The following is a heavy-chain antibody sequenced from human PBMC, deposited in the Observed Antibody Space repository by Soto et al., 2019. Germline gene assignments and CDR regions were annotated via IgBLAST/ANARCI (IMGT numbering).Heavy chain of an antibody. V-gene: IGHV5-51*01. Sequence: GESLKISCKGSGYSFTSYWIGWVRQMPGKGLEWMGIIYPGDSDTRYSPSFQGQVTISADKSISTAYLQWSSLKASDTAMYYCARPDYYDSSGNSAGDAFEIWGQGTMVTVSS. J-gene: IGHJ3*02. CDR3: ARPDYYDSSGNSAGDAFEI. D-gene: IGHD3-22*01. CDR1: GYSFTSYW. CDR2: IYPGDSDT.